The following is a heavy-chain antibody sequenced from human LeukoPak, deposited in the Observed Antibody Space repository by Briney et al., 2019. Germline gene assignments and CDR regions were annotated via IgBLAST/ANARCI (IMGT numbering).Heavy chain of an antibody. CDR3: ARHVNYYGSGSYGAYYYYGMDV. Sequence: PSETLSLTCTVSGGSISSYYWSWIRQPPGKGLEWIGYIYYSGSTNYNPSLKSRVTISVDTSKNQFSLKVNSVTAADTAVYYCARHVNYYGSGSYGAYYYYGMDVWGQGTTVTVSS. D-gene: IGHD3-10*01. J-gene: IGHJ6*02. V-gene: IGHV4-59*08. CDR2: IYYSGST. CDR1: GGSISSYY.